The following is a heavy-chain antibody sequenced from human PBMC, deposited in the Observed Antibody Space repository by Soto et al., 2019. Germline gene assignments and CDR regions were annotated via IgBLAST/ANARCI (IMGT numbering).Heavy chain of an antibody. Sequence: QVQLQESGPGLVKPSETLSLTRTVSGGSVSSGRYQWSWIRQSPGKGLEWLGYIYYTGTTNYNPCPKGPVTTSVDTPKNQGSLTLSSGTAGDTALDYCARLQFPDFWRGSVPMDVWGQGTSVTVSS. CDR2: IYYTGTT. J-gene: IGHJ6*02. CDR3: ARLQFPDFWRGSVPMDV. D-gene: IGHD3-3*01. CDR1: GGSVSSGRYQ. V-gene: IGHV4-61*01.